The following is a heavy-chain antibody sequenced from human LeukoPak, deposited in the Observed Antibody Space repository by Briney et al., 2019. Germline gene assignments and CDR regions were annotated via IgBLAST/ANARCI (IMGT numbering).Heavy chain of an antibody. Sequence: GASVNVSCKASGYTFTGYYMHWVRQAPGQGLQWMAWIIPYSGGTNYAQNFQGRVTVTRDTSISTAYMELNSLTSDDTAVYFCARGPPYCSGGGCYRFDYWGQGTLVTVSS. CDR1: GYTFTGYY. V-gene: IGHV1-2*02. J-gene: IGHJ4*02. CDR2: IIPYSGGT. D-gene: IGHD2-15*01. CDR3: ARGPPYCSGGGCYRFDY.